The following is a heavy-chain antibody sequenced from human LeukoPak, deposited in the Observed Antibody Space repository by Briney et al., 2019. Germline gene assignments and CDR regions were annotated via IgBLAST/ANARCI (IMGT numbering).Heavy chain of an antibody. CDR3: ALDWGSN. Sequence: GASVKVSCKASAYNFQSSGISWVRQGPGQGLEWMGWMNPNSGNTGYAQKFQGRVTITRNTSISTAYMELSSLRSEDTAVYYCALDWGSNWGQGTLVTVSS. CDR2: MNPNSGNT. J-gene: IGHJ4*02. V-gene: IGHV1-8*01. D-gene: IGHD3-9*01. CDR1: AYNFQSSG.